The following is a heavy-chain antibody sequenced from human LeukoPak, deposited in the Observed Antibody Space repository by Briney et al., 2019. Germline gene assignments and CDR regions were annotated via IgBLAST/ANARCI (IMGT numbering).Heavy chain of an antibody. CDR2: IYTSGST. D-gene: IGHD3-3*01. CDR1: GGSISSGSYY. Sequence: SQTLSLTCTVSGGSISSGSYYWSWIRQPAGKGLEWIGRIYTSGSTNYNPSLKSRVTISVDTSKNQFSLKLSSVTAADTAVYYCARQSIIWSGYSPDYYYMDVWGKGTTVTVSS. J-gene: IGHJ6*03. V-gene: IGHV4-61*02. CDR3: ARQSIIWSGYSPDYYYMDV.